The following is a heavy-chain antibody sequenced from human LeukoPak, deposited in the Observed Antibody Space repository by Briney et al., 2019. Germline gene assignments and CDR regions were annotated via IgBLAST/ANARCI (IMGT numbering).Heavy chain of an antibody. CDR2: LNSESGGA. CDR1: GYTFTGYY. D-gene: IGHD3-22*01. Sequence: ASVKVSCKSSGYTFTGYYIHWVRQAPGQGPEWMGWLNSESGGAKYAQRFQARVTMTRDTSISAAYMELTRLRSDGTAMYYCARGYYDSSDYEYFQHWGQGTLVTVSS. V-gene: IGHV1-2*02. CDR3: ARGYYDSSDYEYFQH. J-gene: IGHJ1*01.